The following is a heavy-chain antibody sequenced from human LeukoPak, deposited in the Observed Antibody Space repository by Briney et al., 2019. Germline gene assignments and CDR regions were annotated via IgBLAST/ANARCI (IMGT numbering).Heavy chain of an antibody. CDR3: ARADSSSWDEVDY. D-gene: IGHD6-13*01. CDR2: IYYSGST. V-gene: IGHV4-59*07. J-gene: IGHJ4*02. Sequence: SDPLSLTCTVSSGSISSYYWSWLRQPPGKGLEGIGYIYYSGSTNYNPSLKSRVTISVDTSKNQVSLKLSSVTAADTAVYYCARADSSSWDEVDYWGQRTLVTVSS. CDR1: SGSISSYY.